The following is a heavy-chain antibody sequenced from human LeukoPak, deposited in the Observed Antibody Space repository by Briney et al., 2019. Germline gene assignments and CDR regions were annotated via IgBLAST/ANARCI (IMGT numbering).Heavy chain of an antibody. D-gene: IGHD3-3*01. CDR1: GYSFTSCY. CDR3: ARDLGVGYSGYLLPDY. CDR2: IDPSSGTT. V-gene: IGHV1-46*01. Sequence: GASVKVSCKASGYSFTSCYMHWVRQAPGQVLEWTGIIDPSSGTTSYAQKFQGRVTMTRDTATSTVNMELSSLISEDTAVYYCARDLGVGYSGYLLPDYWGQGTLVTVSS. J-gene: IGHJ4*02.